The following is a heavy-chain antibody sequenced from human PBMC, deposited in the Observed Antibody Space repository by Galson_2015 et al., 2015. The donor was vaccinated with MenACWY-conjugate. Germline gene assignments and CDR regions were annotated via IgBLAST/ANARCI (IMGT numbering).Heavy chain of an antibody. V-gene: IGHV1-69*13. Sequence: SVKVSCKASGYTFTSYGISWVRQAPGQGLEWMGGIIPIFGTANYAQKFQGRVTITADESTSTAYMELSSLRSEDTAVYYCARAPLIYCSSTSCPGDYWGQGTLVTVSS. D-gene: IGHD2-2*01. J-gene: IGHJ4*02. CDR2: IIPIFGTA. CDR3: ARAPLIYCSSTSCPGDY. CDR1: GYTFTSYG.